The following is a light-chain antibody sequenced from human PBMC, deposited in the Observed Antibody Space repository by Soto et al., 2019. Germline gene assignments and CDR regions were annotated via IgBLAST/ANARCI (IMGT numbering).Light chain of an antibody. CDR1: NIGTKS. V-gene: IGLV3-21*02. J-gene: IGLJ2*01. CDR2: DDS. CDR3: QVWDGSNDHVV. Sequence: SYVLTQTPAVSVAPGQPASITCGGNNIGTKSVHWHQQKPGQAPILVVYDDSDRPSGIPERFSGSNSGNTATLTISRVEAGDEADYYCQVWDGSNDHVVFGGGTKLTVL.